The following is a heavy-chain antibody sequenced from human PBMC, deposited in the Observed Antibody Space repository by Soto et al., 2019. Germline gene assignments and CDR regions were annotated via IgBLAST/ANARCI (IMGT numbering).Heavy chain of an antibody. Sequence: CGAAEVSSYRYSMNYVSKDPGKGLEWVSGINWNGGSTGYADSVKGRFTISRDNGKNSLYLQMNSLRDEDTAVYYCVTDGPTSGGWAHADHWGQGTPVTVSS. J-gene: IGHJ4*02. V-gene: IGHV3-20*04. CDR2: INWNGGST. CDR1: EVSSYRYS. CDR3: VTDGPTSGGWAHADH. D-gene: IGHD6-19*01.